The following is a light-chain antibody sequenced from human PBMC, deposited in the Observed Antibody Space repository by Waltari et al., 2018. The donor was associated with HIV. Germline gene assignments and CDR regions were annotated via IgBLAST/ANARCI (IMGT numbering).Light chain of an antibody. CDR1: SSDVGGYDL. J-gene: IGLJ2*01. V-gene: IGLV2-23*02. CDR2: EVS. Sequence: QSALTQPASVSGSPGQSITLSCTGTSSDVGGYDLVSWYQHHPGKAPKLIIYEVSKRPSGVSNRFSGSKSGNTASLTSSGLQAEDEADYHCCSYASTNIAVFGGGTKVSVL. CDR3: CSYASTNIAV.